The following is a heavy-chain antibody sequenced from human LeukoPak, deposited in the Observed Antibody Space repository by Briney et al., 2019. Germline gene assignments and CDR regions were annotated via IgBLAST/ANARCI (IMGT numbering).Heavy chain of an antibody. CDR2: ISDNGDST. CDR1: GFTFSTFA. V-gene: IGHV3-23*01. Sequence: GEPLRLSCAASGFTFSTFAVSWVRQAPGKGLEWVSIISDNGDSTYYADSVKGRFTTSRDNSKNTLYLQMNSLRAEDTAVYYCAREVGALDYWGQGTLVTGSS. CDR3: AREVGALDY. J-gene: IGHJ4*02. D-gene: IGHD1-26*01.